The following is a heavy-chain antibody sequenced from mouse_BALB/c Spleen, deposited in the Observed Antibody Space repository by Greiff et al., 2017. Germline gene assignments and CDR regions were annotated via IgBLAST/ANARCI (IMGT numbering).Heavy chain of an antibody. CDR2: ISDGGSYT. J-gene: IGHJ4*01. Sequence: EVKVVESGGGLVKPGGSLKLSCAASGFTFSDYYMYWVRQTPEKRLEWVATISDGGSYTYYPDSVKGRFTISRDNAKNNLYLQMSSLKSEDTTMYYCARGRAYYRYSYAMDYWGQGTSVTVSS. V-gene: IGHV5-4*02. D-gene: IGHD2-14*01. CDR3: ARGRAYYRYSYAMDY. CDR1: GFTFSDYY.